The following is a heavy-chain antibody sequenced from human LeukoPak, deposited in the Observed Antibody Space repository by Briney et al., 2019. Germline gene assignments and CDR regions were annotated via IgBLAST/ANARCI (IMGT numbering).Heavy chain of an antibody. Sequence: PSETLSLTCTVSGGSIRSYYWSWIRQPAGKGLESIGRIYTTGTTNYSPSLKSRVTMSVDVSKNQFSLRLSSVTAADSAVYYCARDGYTASYYSLDYWGQGIQVTVSS. J-gene: IGHJ4*02. CDR3: ARDGYTASYYSLDY. CDR1: GGSIRSYY. CDR2: IYTTGTT. V-gene: IGHV4-4*07. D-gene: IGHD1-26*01.